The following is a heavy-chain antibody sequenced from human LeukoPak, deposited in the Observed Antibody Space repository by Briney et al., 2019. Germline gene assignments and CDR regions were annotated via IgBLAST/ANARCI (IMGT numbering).Heavy chain of an antibody. CDR2: INHSGTT. V-gene: IGHV4-34*01. D-gene: IGHD3-16*02. CDR3: ARGITFGGVIVWNWFDP. CDR1: GGSFSGYY. Sequence: PSETLSLTCGVYGGSFSGYYWTWIRQPPGKGLEWIGEINHSGTTNYNPSLKSRVTISVDTSKNQFSLKLNSVTAADTAVYYCARGITFGGVIVWNWFDPWGQGTLVTVSS. J-gene: IGHJ5*02.